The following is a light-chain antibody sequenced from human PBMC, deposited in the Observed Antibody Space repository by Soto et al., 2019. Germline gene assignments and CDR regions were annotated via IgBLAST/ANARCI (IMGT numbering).Light chain of an antibody. Sequence: IVMTQSPLSLPVTPGEPASISCRSSQSLLHSNGYNYLDWFLQKPGQSPQLLIYLGSNRASGVPYRFSGSGSDTDFTLKISRVEAEDVGVYYCMQALQTPFTFGGGTKVEIK. CDR2: LGS. J-gene: IGKJ4*01. CDR1: QSLLHSNGYNY. V-gene: IGKV2-28*01. CDR3: MQALQTPFT.